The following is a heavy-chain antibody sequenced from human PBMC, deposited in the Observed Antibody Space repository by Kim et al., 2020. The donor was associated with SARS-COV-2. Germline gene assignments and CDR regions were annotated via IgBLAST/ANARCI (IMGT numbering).Heavy chain of an antibody. V-gene: IGHV3-11*01. CDR2: IFNTGSPM. J-gene: IGHJ3*02. CDR3: AGDHSGTFGIGAFDM. CDR1: GFTFSAYY. Sequence: GGSLRLSCAASGFTFSAYYMAWIRQAPGKGLEWVSYIFNTGSPMYYADSVKGRFTISRDNAKNSLYLHMSGLGAEDTAVYFCAGDHSGTFGIGAFDMLG. D-gene: IGHD1-26*01.